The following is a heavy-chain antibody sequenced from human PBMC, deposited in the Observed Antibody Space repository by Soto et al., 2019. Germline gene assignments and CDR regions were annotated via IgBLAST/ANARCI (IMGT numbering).Heavy chain of an antibody. V-gene: IGHV3-23*01. Sequence: EVQLSESGGGSVQPGGSLRLSCAASGFTLSNFAMSWVRQAPGKGLEWVSIITISGNRIYYADSVKGRFTISRDNSKNTLYLQMDRLRAEDTALYDCSKVAIFSGYSISDYWGQGTLVTVSS. CDR2: ITISGNRI. CDR1: GFTLSNFA. J-gene: IGHJ4*02. CDR3: SKVAIFSGYSISDY. D-gene: IGHD3-22*01.